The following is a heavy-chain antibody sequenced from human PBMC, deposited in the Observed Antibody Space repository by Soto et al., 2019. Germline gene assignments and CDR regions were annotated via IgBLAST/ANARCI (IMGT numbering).Heavy chain of an antibody. CDR1: GFTFSSYW. J-gene: IGHJ6*02. CDR2: INSDGSST. D-gene: IGHD2-15*01. Sequence: VGSLRLSCAASGFTFSSYWMHWVRQAPGKGLVWVSRINSDGSSTSYADSVKGRFTISRDNAKNTLYLQMNSLRAEDTAVYYCARVVVAATLSYGMDVWGQGTTVTVSS. CDR3: ARVVVAATLSYGMDV. V-gene: IGHV3-74*01.